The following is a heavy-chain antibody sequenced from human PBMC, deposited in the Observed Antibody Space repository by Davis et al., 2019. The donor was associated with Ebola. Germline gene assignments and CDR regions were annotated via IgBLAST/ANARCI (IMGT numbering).Heavy chain of an antibody. CDR2: IYYSGST. Sequence: GSLRLSCTVSGGSISSYYWSWIRQPPGKGLEWIGYIYYSGSTNYNPSLKSRVAISVGTSKNQFSLKLTSVTAADTAVYYRAREYSRTYFDYWGQGTLVTVSS. V-gene: IGHV4-4*08. CDR3: AREYSRTYFDY. CDR1: GGSISSYY. D-gene: IGHD6-13*01. J-gene: IGHJ4*02.